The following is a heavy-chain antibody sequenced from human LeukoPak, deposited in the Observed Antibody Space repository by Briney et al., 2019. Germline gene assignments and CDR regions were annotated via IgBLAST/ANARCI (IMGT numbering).Heavy chain of an antibody. J-gene: IGHJ4*02. CDR3: ARGSRYSSGWYFDY. V-gene: IGHV1-18*04. Sequence: ASVKVSCKASGYTFTGYYMHWVRQAPGQGLEWMGWISAYNGNTNYAQKLQGRVTMTTDTSTSTAYMELRSLRSDDTAVYYCARGSRYSSGWYFDYWGQGTLVTVSS. CDR2: ISAYNGNT. CDR1: GYTFTGYY. D-gene: IGHD6-19*01.